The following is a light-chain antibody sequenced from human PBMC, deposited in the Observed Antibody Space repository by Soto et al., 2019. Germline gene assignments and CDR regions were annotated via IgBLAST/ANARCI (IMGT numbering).Light chain of an antibody. CDR3: XQYGSSPLYT. J-gene: IGKJ2*01. CDR2: AAS. Sequence: EIVLTQSPGTLSLSPGERATLSCRASQSVSSSYLAWYQQKPGQAPSLLIYAASSRATGIPDRFSGSGSGTDFTLTISRLEPEDXAVYYCXQYGSSPLYTFGQGTKLEIK. CDR1: QSVSSSY. V-gene: IGKV3-20*01.